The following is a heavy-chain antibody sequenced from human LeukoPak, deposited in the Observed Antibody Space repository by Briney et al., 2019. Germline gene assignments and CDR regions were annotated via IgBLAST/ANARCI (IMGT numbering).Heavy chain of an antibody. J-gene: IGHJ4*02. CDR3: ARSRDYGTDYYFDY. Sequence: GESLKISCKGSGYTFTSYWLGWVRQMPGKGLEWMGIIYPGDSDTRYSPSFQGQVTISADKSISTAFLQWSSLKASDTAMYYCARSRDYGTDYYFDYRGQGTLVTVSS. CDR1: GYTFTSYW. CDR2: IYPGDSDT. V-gene: IGHV5-51*01. D-gene: IGHD4-17*01.